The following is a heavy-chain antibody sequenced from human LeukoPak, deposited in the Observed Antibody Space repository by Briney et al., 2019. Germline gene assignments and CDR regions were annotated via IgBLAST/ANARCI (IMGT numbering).Heavy chain of an antibody. Sequence: GGSLRLSCTASGFTFTNAWMSWVRQAPGKGLEWVGRIRSKADGGTTDYAAPVKGRFAISRDDSKNTAYLQMNSLETEDTAEYYCTRQIIGSGGLDFYWGQGTLVTVSS. D-gene: IGHD3-10*01. CDR3: TRQIIGSGGLDFY. CDR1: GFTFTNAW. CDR2: IRSKADGGTT. V-gene: IGHV3-15*01. J-gene: IGHJ4*02.